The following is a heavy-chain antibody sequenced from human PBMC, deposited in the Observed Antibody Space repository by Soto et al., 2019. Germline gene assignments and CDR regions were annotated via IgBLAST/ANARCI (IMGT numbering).Heavy chain of an antibody. D-gene: IGHD6-13*01. CDR2: IYYSGST. CDR1: GGSISSGGYY. J-gene: IGHJ4*02. Sequence: QVQLQESGPGLVKPSQTLSLTCTVSGGSISSGGYYWSWIRQHPGKGLEWIGYIYYSGSTYYNPSLKSRVTISVDTSKNQFSLKLSSVTAADTAVYYCARERGIAAAGPIDYWGQGTLVTVSS. V-gene: IGHV4-31*03. CDR3: ARERGIAAAGPIDY.